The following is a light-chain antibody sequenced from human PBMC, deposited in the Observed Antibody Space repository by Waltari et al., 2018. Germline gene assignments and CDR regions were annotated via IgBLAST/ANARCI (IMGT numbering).Light chain of an antibody. Sequence: QSALTPPPSASGSPGQSVTISCTGTSSDVGGYNYVSRYQQHPGKDTKLMIYEVNKRXSGVPDRXSGSKXGNTASLTVSGLQAEDEADYYCSSYAGSNNRRVFGGGTKLTVL. V-gene: IGLV2-8*01. CDR2: EVN. CDR3: SSYAGSNNRRV. J-gene: IGLJ3*02. CDR1: SSDVGGYNY.